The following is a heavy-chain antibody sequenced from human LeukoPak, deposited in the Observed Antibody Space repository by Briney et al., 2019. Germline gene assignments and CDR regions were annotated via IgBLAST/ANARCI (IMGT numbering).Heavy chain of an antibody. CDR3: ATADPNTSSTSCYGSCGWFDP. D-gene: IGHD2-2*01. V-gene: IGHV1-24*01. Sequence: ASVKVSCKVSGYTLTELSMHWVRQAPGKGLEWMGGFDPEDRETIYAQKFQGRVTMTEDTSTDTAYMELSSLRSEDTAVYYCATADPNTSSTSCYGSCGWFDPWGQGTLVTVSS. CDR1: GYTLTELS. CDR2: FDPEDRET. J-gene: IGHJ5*02.